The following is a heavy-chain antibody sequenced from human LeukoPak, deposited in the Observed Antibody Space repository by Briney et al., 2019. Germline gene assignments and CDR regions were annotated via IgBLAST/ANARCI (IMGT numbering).Heavy chain of an antibody. D-gene: IGHD6-13*01. V-gene: IGHV4-59*01. CDR2: VHYIGST. CDR1: GGSISTDY. CDR3: ARAYSIEAAFDF. J-gene: IGHJ4*02. Sequence: SETLSLTCTVSGGSISTDYWSWIRQPPGKGLEWIGYVHYIGSTNYNPSLKSRVTMSLDTSKNQFSLKLTSVTAADTAVYYCARAYSIEAAFDFWGQGTLVTVSS.